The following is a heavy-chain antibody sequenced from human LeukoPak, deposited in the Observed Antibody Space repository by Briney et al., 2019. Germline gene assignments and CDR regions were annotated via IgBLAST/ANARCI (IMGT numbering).Heavy chain of an antibody. Sequence: SETLSLTCAVSGGSFSGYYWSWIRQPPGKGLEWIGEINHSGSTNYNPPLQSRVTISVDMSKNQFSLELTSVTAADTAVYYCARSRGYCSGGTCYRWWFDPWGQGTLVTVSS. J-gene: IGHJ5*02. D-gene: IGHD2-15*01. CDR2: INHSGST. V-gene: IGHV4-34*01. CDR1: GGSFSGYY. CDR3: ARSRGYCSGGTCYRWWFDP.